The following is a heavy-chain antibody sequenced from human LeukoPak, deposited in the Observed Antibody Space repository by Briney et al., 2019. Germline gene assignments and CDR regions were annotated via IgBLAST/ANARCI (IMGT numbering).Heavy chain of an antibody. V-gene: IGHV1-2*02. CDR3: TRAAYCSGGSCSDWFDP. CDR1: GYTFTVNY. CDR2: INPNSGGT. D-gene: IGHD2-15*01. J-gene: IGHJ5*02. Sequence: ASVKVSCNASGYTFTVNYMYWVRQAPGQGLEWMGWINPNSGGTNYAQKFQGRVTMTRDTSISTAYMELSRLRSDDTAVYYCTRAAYCSGGSCSDWFDPWGQGTLVTVSS.